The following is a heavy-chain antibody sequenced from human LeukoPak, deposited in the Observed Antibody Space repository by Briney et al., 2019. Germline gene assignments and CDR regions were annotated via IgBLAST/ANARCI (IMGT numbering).Heavy chain of an antibody. CDR2: ISYDGSNK. CDR3: ARETPVAGAYYFDY. Sequence: PGRSLRLSCAASGFTFSSYGMHWVRQAPGKGLEWVAVISYDGSNKYYADSVKGRFTISRDNAKNTLYLQMNSLRAEDTAVYYCARETPVAGAYYFDYWGQGALVTVSS. V-gene: IGHV3-30*03. J-gene: IGHJ4*02. D-gene: IGHD6-19*01. CDR1: GFTFSSYG.